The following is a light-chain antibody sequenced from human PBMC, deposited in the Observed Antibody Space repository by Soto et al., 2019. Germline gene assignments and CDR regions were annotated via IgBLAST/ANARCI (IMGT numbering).Light chain of an antibody. Sequence: QSVLTQPASVSGSPGQSITISCTGTSSYVGGYNYVSWYQQHPGKAPKLMIYEFSNRPSGVSNRFSGSKSGNTASLTISGLQSEDEADYYCSSYTSSSLYVFGTGTKLTVL. J-gene: IGLJ1*01. V-gene: IGLV2-14*01. CDR2: EFS. CDR3: SSYTSSSLYV. CDR1: SSYVGGYNY.